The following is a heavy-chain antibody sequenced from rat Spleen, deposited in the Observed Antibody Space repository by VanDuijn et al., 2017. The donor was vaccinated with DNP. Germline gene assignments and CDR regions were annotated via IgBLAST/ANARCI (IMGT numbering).Heavy chain of an antibody. CDR1: GFTFSDYY. CDR2: ISYDGGST. J-gene: IGHJ1*01. CDR3: ARPYTTGWYFDF. Sequence: EVQLVESGGGLVQPGRSLKLSCAASGFTFSDYYMAWVRQAPTKGLEWVAYISYDGGSTYYGDSVKGRFTISRDNAKSTLYLQMNSLRSEDMATYYCARPYTTGWYFDFWGPGTMVTVSS. D-gene: IGHD1-6*01. V-gene: IGHV5-22*01.